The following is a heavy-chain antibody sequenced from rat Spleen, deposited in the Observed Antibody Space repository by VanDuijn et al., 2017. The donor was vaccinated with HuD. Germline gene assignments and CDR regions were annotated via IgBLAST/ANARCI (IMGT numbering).Heavy chain of an antibody. V-gene: IGHV5-22*01. CDR3: ATDTFYDGSYYPGGFDY. CDR1: GFSFSDHY. Sequence: EVQLVESGGGLVQPGRSLKLSCAASGFSFSDHYMAWVRQVPKKGLEWVGTISYEGISTYYGDSVKGRFTISRDNEKSTLYLQMSSLRSEDTATYYCATDTFYDGSYYPGGFDYWGQGVMVTVSS. D-gene: IGHD1-12*02. J-gene: IGHJ2*01. CDR2: ISYEGIST.